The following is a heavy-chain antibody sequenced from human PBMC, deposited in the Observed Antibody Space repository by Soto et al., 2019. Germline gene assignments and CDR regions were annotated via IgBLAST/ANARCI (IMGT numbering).Heavy chain of an antibody. J-gene: IGHJ4*02. CDR3: ALPHGPPFLGSSSGDY. D-gene: IGHD6-6*01. Sequence: QVQLVESGGGVVQPGRSLRLSCAASGFTFSSYGMHGVRQAPGKGLEWVAVISYDGSNQYYADSVKGRFTISRDNSKNTLYLQMNSRRAEDTAVYYCALPHGPPFLGSSSGDYWGQGTLVTVSS. CDR2: ISYDGSNQ. V-gene: IGHV3-30*03. CDR1: GFTFSSYG.